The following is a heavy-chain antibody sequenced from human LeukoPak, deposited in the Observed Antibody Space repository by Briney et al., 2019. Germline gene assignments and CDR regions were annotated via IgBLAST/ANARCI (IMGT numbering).Heavy chain of an antibody. CDR2: IYHSGSN. CDR1: GGSFSSYY. J-gene: IGHJ3*02. D-gene: IGHD4/OR15-4a*01. CDR3: ARSVLYYGPRDYGGAFDS. V-gene: IGHV4-59*12. Sequence: SETLSHTCTVSGGSFSSYYWSWIRQPPGKGLEWIGYIYHSGSNNYNPSLKSRVTISIDTSKNQFSLKLNSVTGADTAVYYCARSVLYYGPRDYGGAFDSLVQGTLVTVCS.